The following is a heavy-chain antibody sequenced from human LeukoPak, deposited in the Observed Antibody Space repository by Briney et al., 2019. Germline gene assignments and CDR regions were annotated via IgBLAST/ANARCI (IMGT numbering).Heavy chain of an antibody. J-gene: IGHJ4*02. CDR3: ARGVAAGYDY. Sequence: ASVKVSCKPSGHTLTSYHINWVRQATGQGLEWMGWMSPNSGDTGFAQKFQGRVTMTRNTSITTAYMELSSLRSDDTAIYYCARGVAAGYDYWGQGTLVTVSS. CDR2: MSPNSGDT. CDR1: GHTLTSYH. V-gene: IGHV1-8*01. D-gene: IGHD6-13*01.